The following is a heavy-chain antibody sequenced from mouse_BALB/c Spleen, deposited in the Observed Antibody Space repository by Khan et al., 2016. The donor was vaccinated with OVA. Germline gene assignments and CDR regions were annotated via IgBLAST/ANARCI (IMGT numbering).Heavy chain of an antibody. V-gene: IGHV9-3-1*01. CDR1: GHTFTKFG. CDR2: INTYTGEP. Sequence: QIQLVQSGPELRKPGETVKISCKASGHTFTKFGMNWVKQAPGKGLKWMGWINTYTGEPTYADDFNGRFVFSLETSASTVYLQINNLKNENTATYFCARPPYFSYVLDNWGQGTSVTVSS. CDR3: ARPPYFSYVLDN. J-gene: IGHJ4*01. D-gene: IGHD2-10*01.